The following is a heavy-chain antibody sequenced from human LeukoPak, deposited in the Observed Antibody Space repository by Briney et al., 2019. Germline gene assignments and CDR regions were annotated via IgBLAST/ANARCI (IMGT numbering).Heavy chain of an antibody. CDR3: TKELHVAVAVADYYYFYMDV. CDR1: GFAFSSFA. J-gene: IGHJ6*03. CDR2: INGGGNTT. Sequence: PGGSLRLSCAASGFAFSSFAMGWVRQSPGKGLEWLSTINGGGNTTFYADPVKGRFTISRDNSKSTLYLHMDSLRPDDTAIYYCTKELHVAVAVADYYYFYMDVWGRGTAVTVSS. V-gene: IGHV3-23*01. D-gene: IGHD6-19*01.